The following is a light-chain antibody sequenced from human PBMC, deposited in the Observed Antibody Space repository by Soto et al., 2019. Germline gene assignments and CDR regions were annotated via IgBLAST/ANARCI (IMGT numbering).Light chain of an antibody. Sequence: EIVLTQSPATLSSFPGDRATLSCRASQSVSNTYVAWYQHIPGQTPRLLIYGASNRATGIPDRFSGSGSGTDFTLTISRLEPEDFAVYYCQQHDSSPWMFGQGTKVDIK. J-gene: IGKJ1*01. CDR1: QSVSNTY. CDR2: GAS. V-gene: IGKV3-20*01. CDR3: QQHDSSPWM.